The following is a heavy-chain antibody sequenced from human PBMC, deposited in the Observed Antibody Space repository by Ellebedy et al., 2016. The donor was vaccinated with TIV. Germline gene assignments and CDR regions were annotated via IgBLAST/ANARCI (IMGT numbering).Heavy chain of an antibody. J-gene: IGHJ4*02. D-gene: IGHD3-10*01. CDR1: EDYISRSHW. CDR3: ASLPDYRVGFVDAPMVWGR. CDR2: IYHTGSA. V-gene: IGHV4-4*02. Sequence: GSLRLSCAVSEDYISRSHWWSWVRPPPGKGLEWIGEIYHTGSANYNQSLKSRVTISVDNSKNQFSLILTSVTAADTAIYYCASLPDYRVGFVDAPMVWGRWGQGTLVTVSS.